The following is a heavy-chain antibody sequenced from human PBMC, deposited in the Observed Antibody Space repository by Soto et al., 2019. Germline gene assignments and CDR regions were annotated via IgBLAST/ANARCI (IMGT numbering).Heavy chain of an antibody. CDR3: ARGEAMVLDY. CDR2: IYHRGRT. D-gene: IGHD5-18*01. CDR1: GGSISSGGYS. Sequence: QLQLQESGSGLVKPSQTLSLTCAVSGGSISSGGYSWSWIRQPPGKGLEWSGYIYHRGRTFYNPSLKSLDTISVDRSKNQFSLKLSSVTAADTAVYYCARGEAMVLDYWGQGTLVTVSS. J-gene: IGHJ4*02. V-gene: IGHV4-30-2*01.